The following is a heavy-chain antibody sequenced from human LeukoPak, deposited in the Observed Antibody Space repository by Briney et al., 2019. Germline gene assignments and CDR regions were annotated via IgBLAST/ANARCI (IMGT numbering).Heavy chain of an antibody. CDR2: IYHSGST. CDR1: GYSISSGYY. Sequence: SETLSLTCTVPGYSISSGYYWGWIRQPPGKGLEWIGSIYHSGSTYYNPSLKSRVTISVDTSKNQFSLKLSSVTAADTAVYYCARGTAVAGRFDYWGQGTLVTVSS. CDR3: ARGTAVAGRFDY. J-gene: IGHJ4*02. D-gene: IGHD6-19*01. V-gene: IGHV4-38-2*02.